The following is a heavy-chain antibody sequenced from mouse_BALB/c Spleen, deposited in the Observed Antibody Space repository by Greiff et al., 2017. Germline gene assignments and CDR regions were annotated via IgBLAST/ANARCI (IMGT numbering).Heavy chain of an antibody. Sequence: EVKLVESGGGLVKPGGSLKLSCAASGFTFSDYYMYWVRQTPEKRLEWVATISDGGSYTYYPDSVKGRFTISRDNAKNNLYLQMSSLKSEDTAMYYCARDRHYYGSSRGYFDVWGAGTTVTVSS. CDR1: GFTFSDYY. V-gene: IGHV5-4*02. J-gene: IGHJ1*01. D-gene: IGHD1-1*01. CDR2: ISDGGSYT. CDR3: ARDRHYYGSSRGYFDV.